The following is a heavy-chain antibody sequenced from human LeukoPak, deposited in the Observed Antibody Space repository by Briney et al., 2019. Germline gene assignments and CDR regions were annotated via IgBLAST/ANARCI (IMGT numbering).Heavy chain of an antibody. CDR1: GGSISSGGYY. V-gene: IGHV4-31*03. CDR3: ARSPDCSSTSCSNWFDP. D-gene: IGHD2-2*01. Sequence: SQTLSLTCTVSGGSISSGGYYWSWIRQHPGKGLEWIGYIYYSGSTYYNPSLKSRVTISVDTSKNQFSLKLSSVTAADTAVFYCARSPDCSSTSCSNWFDPWGQGTLVTVSS. CDR2: IYYSGST. J-gene: IGHJ5*02.